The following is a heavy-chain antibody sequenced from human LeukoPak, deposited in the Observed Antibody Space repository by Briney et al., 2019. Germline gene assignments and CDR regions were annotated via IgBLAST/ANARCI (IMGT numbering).Heavy chain of an antibody. CDR3: ARDDSGDSGYFDF. CDR1: GFTFSSYE. D-gene: IGHD3-22*01. CDR2: IDVSGSTR. V-gene: IGHV3-48*03. J-gene: IGHJ5*01. Sequence: GGSLRLSCAVSGFTFSSYEMNWVRQAPGKGLEWVSYIDVSGSTRYYADSVKGRLTISRDNAKNSLYLQMTSLRAEDTAIYYCARDDSGDSGYFDFWGQGTLVTVSS.